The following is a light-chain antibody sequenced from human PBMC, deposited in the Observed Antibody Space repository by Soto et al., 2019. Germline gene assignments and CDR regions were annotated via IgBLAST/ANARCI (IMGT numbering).Light chain of an antibody. CDR2: GAS. V-gene: IGKV3-20*01. J-gene: IGKJ1*01. Sequence: EIVLTQSPGTLSLSPGERATLSCRASQSVSSSYFAWYQQKPGQAPRLLIYGASSRATGIPDRFSGSGSGTDFTLTISRLEPEDFAVYYCPRLGTFGQGTKVEIK. CDR1: QSVSSSY. CDR3: PRLGT.